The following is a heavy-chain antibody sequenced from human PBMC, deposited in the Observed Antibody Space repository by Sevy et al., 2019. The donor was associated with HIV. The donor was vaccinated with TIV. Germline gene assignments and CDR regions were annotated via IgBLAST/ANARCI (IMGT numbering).Heavy chain of an antibody. D-gene: IGHD6-19*01. CDR1: GFTFSNYG. J-gene: IGHJ6*02. V-gene: IGHV3-30*18. CDR3: AKDTGSSGYDHYGLDV. Sequence: GGSLRLSCVASGFTFSNYGTHWVRQAPGKGLQWVAITSYNEGGENYADSVKGRFTISRDNSKNTVYLQMYHLTTEDTGVYYCAKDTGSSGYDHYGLDVWGQGTTVTVSS. CDR2: TSYNEGGE.